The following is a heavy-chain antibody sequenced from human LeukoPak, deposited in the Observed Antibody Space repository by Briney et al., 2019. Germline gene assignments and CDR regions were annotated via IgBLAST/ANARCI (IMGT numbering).Heavy chain of an antibody. V-gene: IGHV3-23*01. Sequence: GGSLRLSCAASGFTFSSYAMSWVRQAPGKGLEWVSAISGSGGSTYYADSVKGRFTISRDNSKNTLYLQMNCLRAEDTAVYYCAKDLAYYYDSSGYWDYWGQGTLVTVSS. CDR2: ISGSGGST. CDR1: GFTFSSYA. D-gene: IGHD3-22*01. CDR3: AKDLAYYYDSSGYWDY. J-gene: IGHJ4*02.